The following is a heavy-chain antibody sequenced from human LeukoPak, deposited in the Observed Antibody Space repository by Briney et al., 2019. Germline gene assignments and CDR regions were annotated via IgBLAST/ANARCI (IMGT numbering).Heavy chain of an antibody. D-gene: IGHD2-2*01. CDR1: GYTFTSYG. CDR3: ARVRSGYCSSTSCYGNY. CDR2: ISAYNGNT. V-gene: IGHV1-18*01. J-gene: IGHJ4*02. Sequence: ASVKVSCKASGYTFTSYGISWVRQAPGQGLEGMGWISAYNGNTNYAQKLQGRVTMTTDTSTSTAYMELRSLRSDATAVYYCARVRSGYCSSTSCYGNYWGQGTLVTVSS.